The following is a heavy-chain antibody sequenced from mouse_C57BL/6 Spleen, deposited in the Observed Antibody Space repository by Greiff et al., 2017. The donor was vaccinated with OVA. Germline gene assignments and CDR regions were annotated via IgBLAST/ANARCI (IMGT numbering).Heavy chain of an antibody. CDR3: ARYYGSSYEIDY. V-gene: IGHV1-19*01. CDR1: GYTFTDYY. CDR2: INPYNGGT. D-gene: IGHD1-1*01. Sequence: EVQLQQSGPVLVKPGASVKMSCKASGYTFTDYYMNWVKQSHGKSLEWIGVINPYNGGTSYNQKFKGKATLTVEKSSSTDYMELNSLTSEDAAVYYCARYYGSSYEIDYWGKGTTLTVSS. J-gene: IGHJ2*01.